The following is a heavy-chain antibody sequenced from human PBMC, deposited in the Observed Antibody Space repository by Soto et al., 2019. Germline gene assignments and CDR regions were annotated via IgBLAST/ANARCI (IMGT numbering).Heavy chain of an antibody. CDR3: ARDYYGSGIDY. CDR2: ISSSGSTI. D-gene: IGHD3-10*01. CDR1: GFTFSSYE. V-gene: IGHV3-48*03. J-gene: IGHJ4*02. Sequence: GGSLRLSCAAAGFTFSSYEMNWVRQAPGKGLEWVSYISSSGSTIYYADSVKGRFTISRDNAKNSLYLQMNSLRAEDTAVYYCARDYYGSGIDYWGQGTLVTVSS.